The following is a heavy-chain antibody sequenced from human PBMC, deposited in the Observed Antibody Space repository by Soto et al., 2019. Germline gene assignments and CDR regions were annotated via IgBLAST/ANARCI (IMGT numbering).Heavy chain of an antibody. CDR3: ARDRVPYGDYESDY. J-gene: IGHJ4*02. V-gene: IGHV1-3*01. Sequence: ASVKVSCKASGYTFTSYAMHWVRQAPGQRLEWMGWINAGNGNTKYSQKFQGRVTITRDTSTSTAYMELRSLRSDDTAVYYCARDRVPYGDYESDYWGQGTLVTAPQ. CDR1: GYTFTSYA. D-gene: IGHD4-17*01. CDR2: INAGNGNT.